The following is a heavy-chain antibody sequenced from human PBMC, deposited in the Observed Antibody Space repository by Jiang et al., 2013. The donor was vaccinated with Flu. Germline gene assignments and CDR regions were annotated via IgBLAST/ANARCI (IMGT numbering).Heavy chain of an antibody. Sequence: VQLLESGGGLVKPGGSLRLSCAASGFTFSSYSMNWVRQAPGKGLEWVSSISSSSSYIYYADSVKGRFTISRDNAKNSLYLQMNSLRAEDTAVYYCARDIPESIAAAGIGNYFDYWGQGTLVTVSS. CDR2: ISSSSSYI. CDR3: ARDIPESIAAAGIGNYFDY. J-gene: IGHJ4*02. V-gene: IGHV3-21*01. CDR1: GFTFSSYS. D-gene: IGHD6-13*01.